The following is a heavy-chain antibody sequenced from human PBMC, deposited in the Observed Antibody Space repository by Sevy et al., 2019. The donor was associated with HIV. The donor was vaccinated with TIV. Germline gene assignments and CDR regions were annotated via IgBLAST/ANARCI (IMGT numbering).Heavy chain of an antibody. CDR2: IQYDGSNK. CDR1: GFSFSSYG. CDR3: VKEGGGEGGDH. V-gene: IGHV3-30*02. J-gene: IGHJ4*02. Sequence: GGSLRISCAASGFSFSSYGMHWVRQAPGKGLEWMSYIQYDGSNKDYADSVKGRFTISRDNSKSTLYLQMNSLRVEDTAVFYCVKEGGGEGGDHWGQGTLVTVSS. D-gene: IGHD2-21*01.